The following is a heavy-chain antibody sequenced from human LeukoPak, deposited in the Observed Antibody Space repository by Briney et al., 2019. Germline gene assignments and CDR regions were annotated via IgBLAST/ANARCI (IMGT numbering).Heavy chain of an antibody. CDR1: GFTFSSYA. J-gene: IGHJ4*02. D-gene: IGHD3-10*01. Sequence: GGSLRLSCAASGFTFSSYAMSWVRQAPGKGLEWVSAISGSGGSTYFADSVKGRFTISRDNSKNTLYLQMNSLRAEDTAVYYCAKAAITMVRGVIHTFDYWGRGTLVTVSS. V-gene: IGHV3-23*01. CDR3: AKAAITMVRGVIHTFDY. CDR2: ISGSGGST.